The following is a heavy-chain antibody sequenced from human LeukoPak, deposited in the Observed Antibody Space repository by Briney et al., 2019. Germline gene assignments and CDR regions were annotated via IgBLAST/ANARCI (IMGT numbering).Heavy chain of an antibody. Sequence: SVKVSCKASGGTFSSYAISWVRQAPGQGLEWMGRIIPILGIANYAQKFQGRVTITADKSTSTAYMELGSLRSEDTAVYYCARLETTGTTRGDYWGQGTLVTVSS. V-gene: IGHV1-69*04. CDR3: ARLETTGTTRGDY. D-gene: IGHD1-1*01. CDR1: GGTFSSYA. CDR2: IIPILGIA. J-gene: IGHJ4*02.